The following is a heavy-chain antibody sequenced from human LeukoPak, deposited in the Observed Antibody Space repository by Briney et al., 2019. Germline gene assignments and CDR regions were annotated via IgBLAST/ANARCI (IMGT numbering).Heavy chain of an antibody. D-gene: IGHD2-2*01. Sequence: GESLKISCRGSGYSFTTYWIGWVRQLPGKGLECMGIIYPGDSDTRYTPSFQGQVTMSADKSINTAYLQWSSLKASDTAMYYCARRQGCSSTSCPPDYWGQGTLVTVSP. CDR3: ARRQGCSSTSCPPDY. J-gene: IGHJ4*02. V-gene: IGHV5-51*01. CDR1: GYSFTTYW. CDR2: IYPGDSDT.